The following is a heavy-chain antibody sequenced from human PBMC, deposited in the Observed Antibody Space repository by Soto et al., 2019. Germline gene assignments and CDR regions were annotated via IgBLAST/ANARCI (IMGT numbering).Heavy chain of an antibody. CDR3: ARYQSSGLGY. CDR2: IYYTGST. J-gene: IGHJ4*02. CDR1: GGSISSYY. D-gene: IGHD6-19*01. V-gene: IGHV4-59*01. Sequence: SETLSLTCTVSGGSISSYYWSWIRQAPGKGLEWMGYIYYTGSTNYNPSLKSRVTISVDRSKNQFSLKLSSVTAADTAVYYCARYQSSGLGYWGQGTLVTVSS.